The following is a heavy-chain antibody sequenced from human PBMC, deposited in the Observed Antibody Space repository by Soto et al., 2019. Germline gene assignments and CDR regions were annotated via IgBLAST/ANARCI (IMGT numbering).Heavy chain of an antibody. D-gene: IGHD6-13*01. CDR1: GFIFSDYY. CDR3: ARVLRYSSRTYDY. J-gene: IGHJ4*02. CDR2: ISNSGSII. V-gene: IGHV3-11*01. Sequence: QVQLMESGGGLVKPGGSLRLSCAASGFIFSDYYMSWIRQAPGKGLEWVSYISNSGSIIYYADSVKGRFTISRDNAKNPLYLQMNSLRAEDTAVYYCARVLRYSSRTYDYWGQGTLVTVSS.